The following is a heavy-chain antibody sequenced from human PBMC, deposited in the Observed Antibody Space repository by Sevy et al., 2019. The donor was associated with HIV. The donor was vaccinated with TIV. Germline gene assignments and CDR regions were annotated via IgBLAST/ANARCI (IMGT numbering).Heavy chain of an antibody. CDR3: ARAGWLRDYFDY. J-gene: IGHJ4*02. D-gene: IGHD5-12*01. Sequence: GGSLRLSCAASGFTFSSYSMNWVRQAQGKGLEWVSSISSSSSYIYYADSVKGRFTISRDNAKNSLYLQMNSLRAEDTAVYYCARAGWLRDYFDYWGQGTLVTVSS. CDR1: GFTFSSYS. CDR2: ISSSSSYI. V-gene: IGHV3-21*01.